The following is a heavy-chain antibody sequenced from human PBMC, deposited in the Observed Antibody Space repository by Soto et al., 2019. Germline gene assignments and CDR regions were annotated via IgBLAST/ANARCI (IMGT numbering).Heavy chain of an antibody. CDR3: ARVEVSPVAAWFDP. CDR2: IYHSGST. J-gene: IGHJ5*02. CDR1: GGSISSVGYS. V-gene: IGHV4-30-2*01. Sequence: QLQLQESGSGLVKPSQTLSLTCAVSGGSISSVGYSWGWIRQPPGKCLEWIGYIYHSGSTYYNPCLRSRVTISVDRSKNQFSLKLSSVTAADTAVYYCARVEVSPVAAWFDPWGQGTLVTVSS. D-gene: IGHD6-19*01.